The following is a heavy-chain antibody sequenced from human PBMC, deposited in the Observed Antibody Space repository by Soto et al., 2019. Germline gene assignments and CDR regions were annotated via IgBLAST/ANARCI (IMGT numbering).Heavy chain of an antibody. V-gene: IGHV4-39*01. CDR3: ARHNTEAAITWGYYYYGMDV. J-gene: IGHJ6*02. Sequence: SETLSLTCTVPGGSIRSSSYYWVWIRQPPGKGLEWIGSIYYSGSTYYNPSLKSRVTISVDTSKNQFSLKLSSVTAADTAVYYCARHNTEAAITWGYYYYGMDVWGQGTTVT. CDR2: IYYSGST. D-gene: IGHD2-2*01. CDR1: GGSIRSSSYY.